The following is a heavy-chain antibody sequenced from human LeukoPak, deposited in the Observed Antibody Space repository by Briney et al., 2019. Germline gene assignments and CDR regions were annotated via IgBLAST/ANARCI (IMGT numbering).Heavy chain of an antibody. D-gene: IGHD1-26*01. CDR2: IYTSGTT. Sequence: SETLSLTCTVSGGSISSGVYYWTWIRQPAGKGLEWIGQIYTSGTTNYNPSLKSRVTISLDPSKNQFSLKLSSVTAADTAVYYCVGRDFDYWGQGTLVTVSS. J-gene: IGHJ4*02. CDR3: VGRDFDY. V-gene: IGHV4-61*09. CDR1: GGSISSGVYY.